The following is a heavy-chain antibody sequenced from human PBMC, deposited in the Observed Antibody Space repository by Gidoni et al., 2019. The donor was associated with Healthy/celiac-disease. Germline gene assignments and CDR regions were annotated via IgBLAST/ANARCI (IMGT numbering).Heavy chain of an antibody. Sequence: EVQLVESGGGLVKPGGSLRLSCAASGFTFSSYSLNWVRQAPGKGLDWVSSISSSSSYIYYADSVKGRFTISRDNAKNSLYLQMNSLRAEDTAVYYCARVRHYDFWSGYYILDAFDIWGQGTMVTVSS. D-gene: IGHD3-3*01. CDR2: ISSSSSYI. CDR3: ARVRHYDFWSGYYILDAFDI. CDR1: GFTFSSYS. J-gene: IGHJ3*02. V-gene: IGHV3-21*01.